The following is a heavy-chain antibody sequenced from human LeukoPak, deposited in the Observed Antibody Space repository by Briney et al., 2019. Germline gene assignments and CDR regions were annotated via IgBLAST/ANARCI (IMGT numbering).Heavy chain of an antibody. J-gene: IGHJ4*02. CDR3: AKERDNPYYDSSGYS. CDR1: GFTFSSYT. CDR2: LLHDGVSK. V-gene: IGHV3-30-3*01. D-gene: IGHD3-22*01. Sequence: GGSLRLSCAASGFTFSSYTMHWVRQAPGKGLEWVSVLLHDGVSKNYADSVKGRFTISRDNSKNTLYLQMNSLRAEDTAVYYCAKERDNPYYDSSGYSWGQGTLVTVSS.